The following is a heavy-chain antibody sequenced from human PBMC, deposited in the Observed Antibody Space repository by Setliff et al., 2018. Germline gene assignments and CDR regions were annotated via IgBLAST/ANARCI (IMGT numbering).Heavy chain of an antibody. Sequence: GGSLRLSCAASGFSFSSYAVSWVRLAPGKGLEWVSTVNDNGRTTYYPNSVKGQFTISRDNSKNTLYLQMNNLRAEDTALYYCVRRGGTAGQGAFDIWGQGTMVTVSS. J-gene: IGHJ3*02. CDR2: VNDNGRTT. D-gene: IGHD6-19*01. CDR3: VRRGGTAGQGAFDI. CDR1: GFSFSSYA. V-gene: IGHV3-23*01.